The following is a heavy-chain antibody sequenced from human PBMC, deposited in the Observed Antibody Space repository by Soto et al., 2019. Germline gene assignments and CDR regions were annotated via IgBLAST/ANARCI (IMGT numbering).Heavy chain of an antibody. CDR3: ARQGGDCSGGACYSGYYYYGMDV. Sequence: QVQLQESGPGLVKPSETLSLSCTVSGGSISRSNYYWGWIRQPPGKGLEWIGNIYYGGSTYYTPSLKSRVIISVDTSKNQFSLQLRSVTAADTGVYYCARQGGDCSGGACYSGYYYYGMDVWGQGTTVTVSS. J-gene: IGHJ6*02. D-gene: IGHD2-15*01. CDR2: IYYGGST. CDR1: GGSISRSNYY. V-gene: IGHV4-39*01.